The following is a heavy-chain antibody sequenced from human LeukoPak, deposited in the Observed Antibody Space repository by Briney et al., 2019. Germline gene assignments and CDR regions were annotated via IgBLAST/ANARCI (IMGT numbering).Heavy chain of an antibody. CDR1: GFTFDDYA. D-gene: IGHD2-2*01. CDR2: ISWNSGSI. J-gene: IGHJ6*02. V-gene: IGHV3-9*01. CDR3: AKDISAGACSSTSCYYYYYGMDV. Sequence: GRSLRLSCAAYGFTFDDYAMHWVRQAPGKGLEWVSGISWNSGSIGYADSVKGRFTISRDNAKNSLYLQMNSLRAEDTALYYCAKDISAGACSSTSCYYYYYGMDVWGQGTTVTVSS.